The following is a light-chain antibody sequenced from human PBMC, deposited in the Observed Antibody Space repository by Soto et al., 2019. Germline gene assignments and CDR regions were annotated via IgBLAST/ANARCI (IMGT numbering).Light chain of an antibody. CDR2: AVN. J-gene: IGLJ1*01. CDR3: SSYRSSDPLEV. CDR1: SEDIGAYDY. Sequence: QSALTQPASVSASPGQSIFISCTGTSEDIGAYDYVSWYQQHPGKAPKLILYAVNDRPSGVSSRFSGSKSGNTASLTIYGVQPDDEADYYCSSYRSSDPLEVFGTGTKVTVL. V-gene: IGLV2-14*01.